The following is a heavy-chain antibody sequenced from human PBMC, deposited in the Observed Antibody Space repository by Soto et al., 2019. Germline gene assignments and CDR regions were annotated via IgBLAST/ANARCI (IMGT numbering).Heavy chain of an antibody. D-gene: IGHD3-10*01. Sequence: TLCISCTVSGGSISSGDYYWSWIRQPPGKGLEWIGYIYYSGSTYYNPSLKSRVTISVDTSKNQFSLKLSSVTAADTAVYYCAREAVSVYYYGSGSYNFDYWGQGTLVTVSS. CDR2: IYYSGST. CDR1: GGSISSGDYY. V-gene: IGHV4-30-4*01. J-gene: IGHJ4*02. CDR3: AREAVSVYYYGSGSYNFDY.